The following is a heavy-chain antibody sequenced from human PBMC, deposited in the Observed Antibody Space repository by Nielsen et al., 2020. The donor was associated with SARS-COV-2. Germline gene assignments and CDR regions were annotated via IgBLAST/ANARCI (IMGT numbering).Heavy chain of an antibody. CDR2: ISYDGTNK. D-gene: IGHD3-10*01. J-gene: IGHJ6*02. CDR1: GFPFSDFT. CDR3: ARESLSFGGYFYGMDV. Sequence: GESLKISCAASGFPFSDFTMHWVRQAQGKGREWVANISYDGTNKYYADSVKGRFTFSRDNSKNTLSLQMNRLRAEDTAVYYCARESLSFGGYFYGMDVWGQGTTVTVSS. V-gene: IGHV3-30-3*01.